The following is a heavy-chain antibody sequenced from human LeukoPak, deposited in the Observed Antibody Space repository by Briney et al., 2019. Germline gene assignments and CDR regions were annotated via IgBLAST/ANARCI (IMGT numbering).Heavy chain of an antibody. CDR3: AKHGHSSFYSRFDY. Sequence: SETLSLTCAASGYSISSGYYWGWIRQPPGKGLEWIGSFYYSGSTYYNPSLKSRVAISVDTSKNQFYLKLTSVTAADTAVYYCAKHGHSSFYSRFDYWGQGTLVTVSS. J-gene: IGHJ4*02. D-gene: IGHD6-19*01. CDR2: FYYSGST. V-gene: IGHV4-38-2*01. CDR1: GYSISSGYY.